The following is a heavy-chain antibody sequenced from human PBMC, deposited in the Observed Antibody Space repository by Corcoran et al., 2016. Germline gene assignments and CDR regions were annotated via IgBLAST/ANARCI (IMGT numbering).Heavy chain of an antibody. J-gene: IGHJ4*02. V-gene: IGHV3-43*01. Sequence: EVQLVESGGVVVQPGGSLRLSCAASGFTFDDYTMHWVRQAPGKGLEWVSLISWDGGSTYYADSVKGRFTISRDNSKNSLYLQMNSLRTEDTALYYCEKGNYDILTELGYWGQGTLVTVSS. CDR2: ISWDGGST. CDR1: GFTFDDYT. CDR3: EKGNYDILTELGY. D-gene: IGHD3-9*01.